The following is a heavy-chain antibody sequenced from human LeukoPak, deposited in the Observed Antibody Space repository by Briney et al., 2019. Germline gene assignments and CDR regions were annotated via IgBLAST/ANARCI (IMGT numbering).Heavy chain of an antibody. CDR1: GYTFTSYG. CDR3: ARDRSYYGSGSYYPEPFDY. J-gene: IGHJ4*02. Sequence: ASVTVSCKASGYTFTSYGISWVRQAPGQGLEWMGWISAYNGNTNYAQKLQGRVTMTTDTSTSTAYMELRSLRSDDTAVYYCARDRSYYGSGSYYPEPFDYWGQGTLVTVSS. CDR2: ISAYNGNT. V-gene: IGHV1-18*01. D-gene: IGHD3-10*01.